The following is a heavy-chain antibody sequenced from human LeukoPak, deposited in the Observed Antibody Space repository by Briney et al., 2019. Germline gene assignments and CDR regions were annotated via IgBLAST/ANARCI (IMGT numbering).Heavy chain of an antibody. CDR1: GFTFSGSA. Sequence: GGSLRLSCAASGFTFSGSAMHWVRQASGKGLEWVGRIRSKANSYATAYAGSVKGRFTISRDDSKTTAYLQMNSLKTEDTAVYYCTRRASQIASGSYYYWGQGTLVTVSS. J-gene: IGHJ4*02. CDR3: TRRASQIASGSYYY. CDR2: IRSKANSYAT. V-gene: IGHV3-73*01. D-gene: IGHD1-26*01.